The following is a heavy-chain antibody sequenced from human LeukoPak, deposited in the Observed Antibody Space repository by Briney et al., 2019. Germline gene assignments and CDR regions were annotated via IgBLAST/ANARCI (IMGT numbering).Heavy chain of an antibody. J-gene: IGHJ4*02. CDR3: AREMVAGIADY. D-gene: IGHD6-13*01. CDR1: GYAFTSYY. CDR2: INPSGGST. V-gene: IGHV1-46*01. Sequence: SVKVSCKASGYAFTSYYMHWVRQAPGQGLEWMGIINPSGGSTSYAQKFQGRVTMTRDTSTSTVYMELSSLRSEDTAVYYCAREMVAGIADYWGQGTLVTVSS.